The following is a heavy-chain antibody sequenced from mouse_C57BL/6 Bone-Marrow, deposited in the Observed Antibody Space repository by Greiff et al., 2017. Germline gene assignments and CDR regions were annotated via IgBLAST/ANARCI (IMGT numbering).Heavy chain of an antibody. V-gene: IGHV14-4*01. J-gene: IGHJ2*01. CDR2: IDPENGDT. CDR1: GFNIKDDY. Sequence: EVQLQQSGAELVRPGASVKLSCTASGFNIKDDYMHWVKQRPEQGLEWIGWIDPENGDTEYASKFQGKATITADTSSNTAYLQLSSLTSEDTAVYYCTALSYFVYWGQGTTRTVSS. CDR3: TALSYFVY.